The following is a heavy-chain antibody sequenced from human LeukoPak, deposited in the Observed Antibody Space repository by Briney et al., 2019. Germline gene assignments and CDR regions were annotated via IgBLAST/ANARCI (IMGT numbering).Heavy chain of an antibody. Sequence: ASVKVSCKASVYTFTTYYIHGLHQAPGQGLEWMGIINPSGGSTTYAQKFQGRVTITRDTPTSTVYMVLSRLRTEDTDVYYCAGDRYSISSLYDFWGQGTLVTVSS. J-gene: IGHJ4*02. V-gene: IGHV1-46*01. CDR2: INPSGGST. CDR1: VYTFTTYY. CDR3: AGDRYSISSLYDF. D-gene: IGHD6-6*01.